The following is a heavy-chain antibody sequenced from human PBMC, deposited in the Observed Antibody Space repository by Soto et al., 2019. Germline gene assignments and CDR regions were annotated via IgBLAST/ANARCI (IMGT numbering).Heavy chain of an antibody. J-gene: IGHJ6*02. V-gene: IGHV4-59*01. CDR1: GGSISGYY. D-gene: IGHD2-21*02. CDR2: MYNTGST. CDR3: ARVLFGYCGTDCYPLDV. Sequence: PSETLSLTCTVSGGSISGYYWSWIRQPPGKGLEWIGYMYNTGSTVYNPSFKSRVTISVDTSKNQFSLKLNPVTAADTAVYYCARVLFGYCGTDCYPLDVWGQGTTVTVSS.